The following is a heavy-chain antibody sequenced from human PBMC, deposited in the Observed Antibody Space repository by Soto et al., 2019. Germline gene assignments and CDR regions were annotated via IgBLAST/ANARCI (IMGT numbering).Heavy chain of an antibody. D-gene: IGHD3-22*01. Sequence: GASVKVSCKASGGTFSSYAICWVRQAPGQGLEWMGGVIPIFGTANYAQKFQGRVTITADKSTSTAYMELSSLRSEDTAVYYCASGLYDSSGFIRDAFDIWGQGTMVTV. J-gene: IGHJ3*02. V-gene: IGHV1-69*06. CDR1: GGTFSSYA. CDR2: VIPIFGTA. CDR3: ASGLYDSSGFIRDAFDI.